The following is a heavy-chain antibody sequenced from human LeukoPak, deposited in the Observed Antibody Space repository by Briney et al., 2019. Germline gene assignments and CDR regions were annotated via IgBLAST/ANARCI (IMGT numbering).Heavy chain of an antibody. CDR2: INPNSGGT. CDR3: ARGGDYYDSSGYNK. Sequence: ASVKVSCKXSGYTFTGYYMHWVRQAPGQGLEWMGRINPNSGGTNYSQKFQGRVTMTRDTSISTAYMELSRLRSDDTAVYYCARGGDYYDSSGYNKWGQGTLVTVSS. D-gene: IGHD3-22*01. CDR1: GYTFTGYY. J-gene: IGHJ4*02. V-gene: IGHV1-2*06.